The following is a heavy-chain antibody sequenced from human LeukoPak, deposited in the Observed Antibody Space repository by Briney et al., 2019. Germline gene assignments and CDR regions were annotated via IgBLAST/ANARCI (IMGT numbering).Heavy chain of an antibody. CDR3: ARGYYDFWSGYYEFGIFDY. CDR2: ISSSSSYI. J-gene: IGHJ4*02. V-gene: IGHV3-21*04. D-gene: IGHD3-3*01. CDR1: GFTFSSYS. Sequence: PGGSLRLSCAASGFTFSSYSMNWVRQAPGKGLEWVSSISSSSSYIYYADSVKGRFTISRDNAKNSLYLQMNSLRAEDTAVYYCARGYYDFWSGYYEFGIFDYWGQGTLVTVSS.